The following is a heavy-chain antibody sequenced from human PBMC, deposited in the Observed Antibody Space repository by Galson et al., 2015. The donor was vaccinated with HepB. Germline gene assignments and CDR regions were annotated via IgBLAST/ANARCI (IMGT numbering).Heavy chain of an antibody. CDR3: ARHRGITGTKGITDY. D-gene: IGHD1-20*01. J-gene: IGHJ4*02. CDR2: IYYSGST. CDR1: GGSISTSNSY. Sequence: SETLSLTCIVSGGSISTSNSYWVWIRQPPGKGLEWIGCIYYSGSTYYNPSLESRVTISVDASKNQFSLQLSSVTAADTAVYYCARHRGITGTKGITDYWGQGTLVTVSS. V-gene: IGHV4-39*01.